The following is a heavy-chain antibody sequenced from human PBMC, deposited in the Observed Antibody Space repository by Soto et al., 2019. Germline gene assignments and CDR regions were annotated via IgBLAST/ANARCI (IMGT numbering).Heavy chain of an antibody. CDR2: INAGNGNT. J-gene: IGHJ4*02. Sequence: QVQLVQSGAEEKKPGASVKVSCKASGYTFTSYAMHWVRQAPGQRLEWMGWINAGNGNTKYSQKFQGRVTITRDTSASSAYMELSSLRSEDTAVYYCARGTVVTHFAFWGQGTLVTVSS. CDR1: GYTFTSYA. D-gene: IGHD2-15*01. CDR3: ARGTVVTHFAF. V-gene: IGHV1-3*05.